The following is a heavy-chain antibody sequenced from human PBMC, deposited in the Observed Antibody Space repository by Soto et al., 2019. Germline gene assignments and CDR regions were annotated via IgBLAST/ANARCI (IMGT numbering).Heavy chain of an antibody. CDR1: GGSISSGGYY. CDR3: ARAGVVVVPAATLGFDY. J-gene: IGHJ4*02. V-gene: IGHV4-31*03. Sequence: QVQLQESGPGLVKPSQTLSLTCTVSGGSISSGGYYWSWIRQHPGKGLEWIGYIYYSGSTYYNPSLKSRVTISVDTSKNQFSLKLSSVTVADTAVHYCARAGVVVVPAATLGFDYWGQGTLVTVSS. D-gene: IGHD2-2*01. CDR2: IYYSGST.